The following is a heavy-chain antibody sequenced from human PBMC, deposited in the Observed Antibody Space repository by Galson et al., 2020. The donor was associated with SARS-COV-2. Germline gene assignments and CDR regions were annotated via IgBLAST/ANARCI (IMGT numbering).Heavy chain of an antibody. Sequence: KIGESLKISCKGSGYSFTSYWIGWVRQMPGKGLEWMGIIYPGDSATRYSPSFQGQVTISADKSISTAYLQWSSLKASDTAMYYCARPSGTYYDILTGYNAFDIWGQGTMVTVSS. CDR2: IYPGDSAT. V-gene: IGHV5-51*01. CDR1: GYSFTSYW. D-gene: IGHD3-9*01. J-gene: IGHJ3*02. CDR3: ARPSGTYYDILTGYNAFDI.